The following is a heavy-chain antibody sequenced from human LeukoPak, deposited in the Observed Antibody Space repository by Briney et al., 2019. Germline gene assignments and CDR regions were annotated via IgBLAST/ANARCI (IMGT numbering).Heavy chain of an antibody. D-gene: IGHD2-2*01. V-gene: IGHV3-33*01. CDR3: ARDKSTSTSLFDY. J-gene: IGHJ4*02. CDR2: IWYDGSNK. Sequence: GRSLRLSWAASGFPLSSYGMHWVRQAPGKGLGWVAVIWYDGSNKYYAASRKGRFTISRDNSKHTLYLQRNSLRAEDTAVYYCARDKSTSTSLFDYWGQGTLVTVSS. CDR1: GFPLSSYG.